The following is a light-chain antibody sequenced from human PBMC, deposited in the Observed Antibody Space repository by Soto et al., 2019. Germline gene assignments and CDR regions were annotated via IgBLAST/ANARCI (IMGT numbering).Light chain of an antibody. Sequence: QSVLTQPASVSGSPGQSITISCTRTSSDVGGYNYVSWYQQHPGKAPKLMIYDVSNRPSGVSNRFSGSKSGNTASLTISGLQAEDEADYYCSSYTSSSTPVVFGGGTKVTVL. CDR3: SSYTSSSTPVV. CDR1: SSDVGGYNY. J-gene: IGLJ2*01. CDR2: DVS. V-gene: IGLV2-14*01.